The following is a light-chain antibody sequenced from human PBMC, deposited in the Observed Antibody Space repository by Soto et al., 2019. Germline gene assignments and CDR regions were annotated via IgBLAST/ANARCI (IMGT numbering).Light chain of an antibody. V-gene: IGKV3-15*01. CDR2: GAS. CDR1: QAIATS. J-gene: IGKJ4*01. Sequence: ELVMTQSPAALSLSPGETVTLSCRASQAIATSLAWYQHKPGQAPRLLIYGASTRATGVPDRFSGGGSETEFTLTIRGLQSEDFAIYYCQHYNGWPLFGGGTKVEFK. CDR3: QHYNGWPL.